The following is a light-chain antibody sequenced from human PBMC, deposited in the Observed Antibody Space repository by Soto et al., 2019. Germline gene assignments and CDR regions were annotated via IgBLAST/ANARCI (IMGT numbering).Light chain of an antibody. CDR2: GAS. J-gene: IGKJ3*01. CDR1: QSVSSN. V-gene: IGKV3-15*01. Sequence: IVMTQSPATLSVSPGERATLSCRASQSVSSNLAWYQQKPGQAPRLLFYGASTRATGIPARFSGSGSGTDVSLTISSLQSADFEVYYCQQYNNWPFTFGPGTKVAIK. CDR3: QQYNNWPFT.